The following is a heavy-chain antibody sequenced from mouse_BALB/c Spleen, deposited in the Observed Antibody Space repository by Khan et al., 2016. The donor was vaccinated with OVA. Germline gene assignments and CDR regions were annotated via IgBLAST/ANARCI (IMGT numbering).Heavy chain of an antibody. D-gene: IGHD2-14*01. J-gene: IGHJ4*01. CDR2: INTHSGVP. V-gene: IGHV9-4*02. CDR1: GYTFTTAG. CDR3: ARGGGAYYRNDGGAMGY. Sequence: QIQLVQSGPELKKPGETVRISCKASGYTFTTAGIQWVQKMPGKGLKWIGWINTHSGVPKYAEDFKGRFAFSLEISVNTAYLQITNLKNEDTATYVRARGGGAYYRNDGGAMGYWGQGTSVTVSS.